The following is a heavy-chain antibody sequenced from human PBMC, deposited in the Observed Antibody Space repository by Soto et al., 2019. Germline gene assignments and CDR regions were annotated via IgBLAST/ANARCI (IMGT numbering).Heavy chain of an antibody. J-gene: IGHJ5*02. V-gene: IGHV4-31*03. CDR3: ARATQRNWFDP. CDR2: IYYSGST. Sequence: CTVSGGSISSGGYYWSWIRQHPGKGLEWIGYIYYSGSTYYNPSLKSRVTISVDTSKNQFSLKLSSVTAADTAVYYCARATQRNWFDPWGQGTLVTVSS. D-gene: IGHD5-18*01. CDR1: GGSISSGGYY.